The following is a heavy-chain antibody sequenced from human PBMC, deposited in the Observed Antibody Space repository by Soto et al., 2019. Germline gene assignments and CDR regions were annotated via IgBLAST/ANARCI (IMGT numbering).Heavy chain of an antibody. J-gene: IGHJ4*02. D-gene: IGHD3-9*01. CDR2: IYPGDSDT. CDR1: GYSFTSYW. V-gene: IGHV5-51*01. Sequence: GESLKISCKGSGYSFTSYWIGWVRQMPGKGLEWMGIIYPGDSDTRYSPSFQGQVTISADKSISTAYMELSRLRSDDAAVYYCAREEPSFEPPPFPNPLLWGLGTLVTVSS. CDR3: AREEPSFEPPPFPNPLL.